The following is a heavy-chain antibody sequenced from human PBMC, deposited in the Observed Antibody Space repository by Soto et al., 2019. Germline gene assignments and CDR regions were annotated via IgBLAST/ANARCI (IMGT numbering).Heavy chain of an antibody. CDR3: ARDQEPNFCDLVGLYDMDV. CDR2: ISGYNGNT. D-gene: IGHD7-27*01. CDR1: GYTFTSYG. V-gene: IGHV1-18*01. Sequence: ASVKVSCKASGYTFTSYGISWVRQAPGQGLEWMGWISGYNGNTNYAQNLQGRVTMTTDTSTSTAYMELRSLRSDDTAVYYCARDQEPNFCDLVGLYDMDVWGKGTTVTVSS. J-gene: IGHJ6*04.